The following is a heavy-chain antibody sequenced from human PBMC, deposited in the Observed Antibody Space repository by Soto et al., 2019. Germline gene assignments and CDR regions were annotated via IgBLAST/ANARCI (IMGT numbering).Heavy chain of an antibody. CDR2: ITGSGYT. J-gene: IGHJ3*01. D-gene: IGHD4-17*01. V-gene: IGHV3-23*01. CDR3: AKDPNGDYVGAFDF. CDR1: GLTFSNFA. Sequence: EVQLLESGGDLVQPGGSLRLSCAASGLTFSNFAMTWVRQTPGKGLEWISSITGSGYTRYADSVKGRFTVSRDNSKNTLYLHMNSLGADDTAVYHCAKDPNGDYVGAFDFLGPGTVVTVSS.